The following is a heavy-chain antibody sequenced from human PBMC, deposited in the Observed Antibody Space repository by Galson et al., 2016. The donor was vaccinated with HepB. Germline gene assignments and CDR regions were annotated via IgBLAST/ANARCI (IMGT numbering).Heavy chain of an antibody. CDR2: MSYDENTK. CDR3: ARDGRVWFGEFIEY. CDR1: GFNVSKYA. V-gene: IGHV3-30-3*01. J-gene: IGHJ4*02. Sequence: SLRLSCAASGFNVSKYAMHWVRQAPGKGLEWVAVMSYDENTKYYSDSVKGRFTISRDNSKNTLYLQMNSLRVEDTAVYSCARDGRVWFGEFIEYWGQGTLVTVSS. D-gene: IGHD3-10*01.